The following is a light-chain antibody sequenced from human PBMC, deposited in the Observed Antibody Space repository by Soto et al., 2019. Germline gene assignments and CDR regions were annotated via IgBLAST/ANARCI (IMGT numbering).Light chain of an antibody. J-gene: IGKJ2*01. CDR2: PAS. V-gene: IGKV1-9*01. Sequence: DIHLTQSPSFLSASVGDRVTVTCRASQDISTYLAWFQQKPGKAPQLLVYPASTLQDGVPSRFSGRGSGTEFSLTISSLQPEDFATYYCQQLRTYPYTFGQGTKLDIK. CDR3: QQLRTYPYT. CDR1: QDISTY.